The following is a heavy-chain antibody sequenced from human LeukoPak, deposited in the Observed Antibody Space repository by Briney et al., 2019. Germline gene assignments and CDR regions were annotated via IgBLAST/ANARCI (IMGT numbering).Heavy chain of an antibody. J-gene: IGHJ6*03. CDR1: GFTFSSYS. V-gene: IGHV3-48*01. Sequence: PGGSLRLSCAASGFTFSSYSVNWVRQAPGKGLEWVSYISSSSSTIYYADSVKGRFTISRDNAKNSLYLQMNSLRAEDTAVYYCARDYPPVYSYGWFYYMDVWGKGTTVTVSS. CDR3: ARDYPPVYSYGWFYYMDV. D-gene: IGHD5-18*01. CDR2: ISSSSSTI.